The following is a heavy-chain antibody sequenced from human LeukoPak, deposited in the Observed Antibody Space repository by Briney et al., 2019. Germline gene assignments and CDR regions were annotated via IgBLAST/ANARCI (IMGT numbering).Heavy chain of an antibody. CDR3: ASRPQTHDYGDYWGYFDY. Sequence: ASVKVSCKASGGTFSSYAISWVRQAPGQGLEWMGGIIPIFGTANYAQKFQGRVTITADESTSTAYVELSSLRSEDTAVYYCASRPQTHDYGDYWGYFDYWGQGTLVTVSS. CDR1: GGTFSSYA. D-gene: IGHD4-17*01. V-gene: IGHV1-69*13. CDR2: IIPIFGTA. J-gene: IGHJ4*02.